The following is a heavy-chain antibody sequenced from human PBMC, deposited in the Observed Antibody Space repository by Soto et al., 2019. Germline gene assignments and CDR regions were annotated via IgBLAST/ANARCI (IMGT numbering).Heavy chain of an antibody. J-gene: IGHJ4*02. Sequence: GGSLILSCAASGFTFSSYAMSWVRQAPGKGLEWVSGIYDNGSGTYYADSVKGRFTISRDNAKNTLYLQMNSLRAEDTAVYYCAAPTPSAYWGQGTLVTVSS. CDR2: IYDNGSGT. V-gene: IGHV3-23*01. CDR1: GFTFSSYA. CDR3: AAPTPSAY.